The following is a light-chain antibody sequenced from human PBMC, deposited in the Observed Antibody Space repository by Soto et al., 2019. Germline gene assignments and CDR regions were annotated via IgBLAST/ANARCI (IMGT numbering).Light chain of an antibody. CDR2: EVT. V-gene: IGLV2-8*01. Sequence: QSALTQPPSASGSPGQSVTISCTGTSSDVGGYNFVSWYQQHPGKAPKLIIYEVTKRPSGVPDRFSGSKSGNTASLTVSGLQAEDEAYYYCSSYSGTNNYVFGTGTKLTVL. J-gene: IGLJ1*01. CDR1: SSDVGGYNF. CDR3: SSYSGTNNYV.